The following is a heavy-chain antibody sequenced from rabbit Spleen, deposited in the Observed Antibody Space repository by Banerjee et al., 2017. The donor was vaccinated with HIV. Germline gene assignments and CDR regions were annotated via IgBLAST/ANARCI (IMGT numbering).Heavy chain of an antibody. Sequence: QEQLVESGGGLVKPEGSLKLSCKASGFSFSDRCVMCWVRQAPGKGLEWIACIDTSDGDTDYANWPKGRFTISKASSTTVTLKMTSLTDADTATYFCARNYVNVFDPWGPGTLVTVS. J-gene: IGHJ2*01. V-gene: IGHV1S45*01. CDR3: ARNYVNVFDP. CDR1: GFSFSDRCV. CDR2: IDTSDGDT. D-gene: IGHD1-1*01.